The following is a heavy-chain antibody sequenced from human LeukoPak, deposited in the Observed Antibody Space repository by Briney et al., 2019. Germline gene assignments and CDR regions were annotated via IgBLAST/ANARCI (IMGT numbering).Heavy chain of an antibody. CDR2: INPNSGGT. J-gene: IGHJ4*02. CDR1: GYSFTSFG. V-gene: IGHV1-2*02. D-gene: IGHD6-13*01. CDR3: ARDPIAAAGTNIDY. Sequence: ASVKVSCKASGYSFTSFGMNWVRQAPGQGLEWMGWINPNSGGTNYAQKFQGRVTMTRDTSISTAYMELSRLRSDDTAVYYCARDPIAAAGTNIDYWGQGTLVTVSS.